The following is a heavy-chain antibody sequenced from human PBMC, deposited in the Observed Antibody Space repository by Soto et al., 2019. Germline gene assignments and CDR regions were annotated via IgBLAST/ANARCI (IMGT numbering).Heavy chain of an antibody. Sequence: GESLKISCRGSGYSFSNYWIAWVRQMPGKGLEWMGMIYPGDSDTRYSPSLQGQVTISADKSISTAYLQWSSLKASDTAMFYCARLPTVTSAFDYWGQGTLVTVSS. CDR1: GYSFSNYW. D-gene: IGHD4-17*01. V-gene: IGHV5-51*01. CDR3: ARLPTVTSAFDY. CDR2: IYPGDSDT. J-gene: IGHJ4*02.